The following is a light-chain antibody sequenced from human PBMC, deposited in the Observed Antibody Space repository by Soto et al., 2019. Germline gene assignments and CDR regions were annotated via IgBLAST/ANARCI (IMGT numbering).Light chain of an antibody. CDR1: SSDVGGYNY. V-gene: IGLV2-14*01. CDR3: SSYTSSSTLVV. CDR2: DVS. J-gene: IGLJ2*01. Sequence: QSVLTQPASVSGSPEQSITISCTGTSSDVGGYNYVSWYQQHPGKAPKLMIYDVSNRPSGVSNRFSGSKSGNTASLTIFGLQAEDEADYYCSSYTSSSTLVVFGGGTKLTVL.